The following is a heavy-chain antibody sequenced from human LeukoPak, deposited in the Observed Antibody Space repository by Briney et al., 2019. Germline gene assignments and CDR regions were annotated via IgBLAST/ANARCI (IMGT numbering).Heavy chain of an antibody. J-gene: IGHJ4*02. CDR1: GFTFSSYW. CDR2: IKQDGSEK. Sequence: GGSLRLSCAASGFTFSSYWMSWVRQATGKGLEWVANIKQDGSEKYYVDSVKGRFTISRDNAKNSLYLQMNSLRTEDTAVYHCATSPSAVVVTGYSDYWGQGTLVTVSS. D-gene: IGHD2-21*02. V-gene: IGHV3-7*01. CDR3: ATSPSAVVVTGYSDY.